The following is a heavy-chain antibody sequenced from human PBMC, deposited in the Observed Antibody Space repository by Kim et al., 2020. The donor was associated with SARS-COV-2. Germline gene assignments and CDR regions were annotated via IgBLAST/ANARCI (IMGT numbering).Heavy chain of an antibody. J-gene: IGHJ4*02. V-gene: IGHV4-31*03. Sequence: SETLSLTCTVSGGSISSGGYYWSWIRQHPGKGLEWIGYIYYSGSTYYNPSLKSRVTISVDTSKNQFSLKLSSVTAADTAVYYCAREEYHNFYYYFDYWGQGTLVTVSS. CDR2: IYYSGST. CDR1: GGSISSGGYY. D-gene: IGHD2-2*01. CDR3: AREEYHNFYYYFDY.